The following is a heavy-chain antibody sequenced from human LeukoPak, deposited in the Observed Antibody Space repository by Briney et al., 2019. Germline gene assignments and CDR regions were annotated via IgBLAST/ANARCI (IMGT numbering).Heavy chain of an antibody. Sequence: PGGSLRLSCAASGFTFSSYAMSWVRQAPGKGLEWVSAISGSGGSTYYADSVKGRFTISRDNSKNTLYLQMNSLRAEDTAVYYCAKDEDKKDIVVVPAVEYWGQGTLVTVSS. CDR3: AKDEDKKDIVVVPAVEY. CDR2: ISGSGGST. V-gene: IGHV3-23*01. J-gene: IGHJ4*02. CDR1: GFTFSSYA. D-gene: IGHD2-2*01.